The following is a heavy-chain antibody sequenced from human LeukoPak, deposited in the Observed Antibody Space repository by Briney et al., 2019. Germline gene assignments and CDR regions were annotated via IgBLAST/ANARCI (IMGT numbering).Heavy chain of an antibody. J-gene: IGHJ4*02. D-gene: IGHD6-19*01. CDR3: AKVVAVAGLSFDY. CDR1: GFTFSSYG. Sequence: PGGSLRLSCAASGFTFSSYGMHWVRQAPGKGLEWVAFIRHDGSNKYYADSVKGRFTISRDNSKNTLYLQMNSLRAEDTAVYYCAKVVAVAGLSFDYWGQGTLVTVSS. CDR2: IRHDGSNK. V-gene: IGHV3-30*02.